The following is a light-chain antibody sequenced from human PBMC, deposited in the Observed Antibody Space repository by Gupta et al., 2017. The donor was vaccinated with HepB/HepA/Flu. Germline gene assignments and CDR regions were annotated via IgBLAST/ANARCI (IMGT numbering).Light chain of an antibody. Sequence: YELTQPPSVSVSPGQTARMTCSGDILPRKYAYWYHQKPGQAPLLVIYEDRKRPAGIPERVSASSSGTVATLTISGAQVEDEGDYYCYSTDNTGHPLFGGGTKLSV. CDR3: YSTDNTGHPL. CDR2: EDR. CDR1: ILPRKY. V-gene: IGLV3-10*01. J-gene: IGLJ2*01.